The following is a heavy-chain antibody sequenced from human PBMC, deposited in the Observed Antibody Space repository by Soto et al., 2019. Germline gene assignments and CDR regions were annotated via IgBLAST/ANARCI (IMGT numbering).Heavy chain of an antibody. CDR3: AREVYDCSGGSCYGSLETHFDY. CDR1: GYTFTSYG. V-gene: IGHV1-18*01. Sequence: ASVKVSCKSSGYTFTSYGISWVRQAPGQGLEWMGWISAYNGNTNYAQKLQGRVTMTTDTSTSTAYMELRSLRSDDTAVYYCAREVYDCSGGSCYGSLETHFDYWGQGTLVTVSS. CDR2: ISAYNGNT. J-gene: IGHJ4*02. D-gene: IGHD2-15*01.